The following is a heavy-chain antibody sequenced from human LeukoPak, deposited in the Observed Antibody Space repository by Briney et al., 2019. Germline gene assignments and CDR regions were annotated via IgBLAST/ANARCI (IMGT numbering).Heavy chain of an antibody. CDR1: GFTFSSYA. Sequence: GGSLRLSCAASGFTFSSYAMSWVRQAPGKGLEWVSAISGSGGSTYYADSVKGRFTISRDNSKNTLYLQMNSLRAEDTAVYYCAKDRQVGEGVAATNFDYWGQGTLVTVSS. CDR2: ISGSGGST. J-gene: IGHJ4*02. CDR3: AKDRQVGEGVAATNFDY. D-gene: IGHD6-13*01. V-gene: IGHV3-23*01.